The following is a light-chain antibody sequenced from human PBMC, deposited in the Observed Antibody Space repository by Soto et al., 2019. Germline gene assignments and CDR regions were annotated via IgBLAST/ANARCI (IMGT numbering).Light chain of an antibody. CDR3: SSYTSTSSYV. V-gene: IGLV2-14*01. Sequence: HSALTKPASVSGLPGQSITISCTRTSSDVGGYNYVSWYQQHPGEAPKLMIYDVSNRPSGVSNRFSGSKSGNTASLTISGLQAEDEADYYCSSYTSTSSYVFGTGTKVTVL. J-gene: IGLJ1*01. CDR1: SSDVGGYNY. CDR2: DVS.